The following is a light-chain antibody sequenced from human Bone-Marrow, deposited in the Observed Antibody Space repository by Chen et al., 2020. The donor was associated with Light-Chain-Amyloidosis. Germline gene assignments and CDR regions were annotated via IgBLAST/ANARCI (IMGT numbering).Light chain of an antibody. CDR1: NIGSTS. V-gene: IGLV3-21*02. CDR2: DDS. CDR3: QVWDRSSDRPV. Sequence: SYLLTQPSPVSVAPGQPATIACGGNNIGSTSVHWYQQTPGQAPLLVVYDDSDRPSGIPERLSGSNSGNTATLTISRVEAGDEADYYCQVWDRSSDRPVFGGGTKLTVL. J-gene: IGLJ3*02.